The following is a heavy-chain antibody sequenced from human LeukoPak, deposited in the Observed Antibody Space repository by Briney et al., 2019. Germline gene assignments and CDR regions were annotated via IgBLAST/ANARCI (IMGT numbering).Heavy chain of an antibody. CDR3: ARISDHNWYFDL. J-gene: IGHJ2*01. D-gene: IGHD1-14*01. Sequence: ASVKVSCKASGYPFTTYDIKWVRKATGQGLEWMGWMNPSSGYTGYSQKFQGRVTMTRNTSITTAYMELSSLRSEDTAVYYCARISDHNWYFDLWGRGTLVTVSS. V-gene: IGHV1-8*01. CDR2: MNPSSGYT. CDR1: GYPFTTYD.